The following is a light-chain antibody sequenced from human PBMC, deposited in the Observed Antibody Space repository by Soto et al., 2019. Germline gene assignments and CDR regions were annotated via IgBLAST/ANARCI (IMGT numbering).Light chain of an antibody. J-gene: IGLJ2*01. CDR2: DND. CDR3: ATWDRSLSVGV. Sequence: QSVLTQPPSVSAAPGQKVTISCSGSSFNIGNNYVFWYQQLPGTAPKLLIYDNDKRPSGIPDRFSGSKSGTSATLGITGLQTGDEADYYCATWDRSLSVGVFGGGTQLTVL. CDR1: SFNIGNNY. V-gene: IGLV1-51*01.